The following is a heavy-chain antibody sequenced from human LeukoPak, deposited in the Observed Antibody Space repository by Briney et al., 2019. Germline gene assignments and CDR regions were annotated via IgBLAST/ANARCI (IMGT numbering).Heavy chain of an antibody. J-gene: IGHJ2*01. CDR2: IFHSGST. D-gene: IGHD5-24*01. CDR1: GGSISSNHW. V-gene: IGHV4-4*02. CDR3: ARDQMTRSWYFDL. Sequence: SETLSLTCTVSGGSISSNHWWTWVRQPPGKGLEWIGEIFHSGSTDYNPSLKGRVTISIDKSENQFSLKLNFVTAADTAVYYCARDQMTRSWYFDLWGRGALVTVSS.